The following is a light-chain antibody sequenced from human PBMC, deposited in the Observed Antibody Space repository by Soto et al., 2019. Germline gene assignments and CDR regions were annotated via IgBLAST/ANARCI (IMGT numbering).Light chain of an antibody. CDR3: ATWDGSLPGEV. Sequence: QSVLTQSPPVSAAPGQQVTISCSGSSSNIGNNYVSWYQQLPGTAPKLLIYDNNKRPSGIPDRFSGSKSGTSGTLDITGLQTGDEADYYCATWDGSLPGEVFGGGTKLTVL. CDR2: DNN. CDR1: SSNIGNNY. J-gene: IGLJ2*01. V-gene: IGLV1-51*01.